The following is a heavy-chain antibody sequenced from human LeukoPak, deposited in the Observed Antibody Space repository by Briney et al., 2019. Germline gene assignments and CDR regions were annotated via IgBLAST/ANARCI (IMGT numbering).Heavy chain of an antibody. J-gene: IGHJ4*02. CDR3: TRVPLHPTISHFDY. CDR2: IYTDGRT. Sequence: AGGSLRLSCVASGFTVGSXXXXXXXXAPXXXXXXXXVIYTDGRTFYSDSVXXRXXXSRHNSNNTLHLQMTGLRAEDTAVYYCTRVPLHPTISHFDYWGQGTLVTVSS. V-gene: IGHV3-53*04. CDR1: GFTVGSXX. D-gene: IGHD1-14*01.